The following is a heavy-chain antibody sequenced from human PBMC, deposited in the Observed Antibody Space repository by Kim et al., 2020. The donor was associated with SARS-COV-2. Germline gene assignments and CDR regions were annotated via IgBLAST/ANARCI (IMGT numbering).Heavy chain of an antibody. V-gene: IGHV1-18*01. J-gene: IGHJ4*02. CDR3: ARDRFIYSSSSLPCGY. Sequence: ASVKVSCKASGYTFTSYGISWVRQAPGQGLEWMGWISAYNGNTNYAQKLQGRVTMTTDTSTSTAYMELRSLRSDDTAVYYCARDRFIYSSSSLPCGYWGQGTLVTVSS. CDR1: GYTFTSYG. CDR2: ISAYNGNT. D-gene: IGHD6-6*01.